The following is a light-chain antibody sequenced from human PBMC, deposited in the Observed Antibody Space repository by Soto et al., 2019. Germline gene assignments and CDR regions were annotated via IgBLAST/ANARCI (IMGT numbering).Light chain of an antibody. CDR2: GAS. Sequence: EIVLTQSPGTLSLSPGQRATLSCRASQTISSSYLAWFQRRPGEAPRLLFYGASRRATGIPDRFSGSGSETDLILTISRQELEDVAVYYCQQYGYSPWTCGQGTKVEIK. CDR1: QTISSSY. J-gene: IGKJ1*01. V-gene: IGKV3-20*01. CDR3: QQYGYSPWT.